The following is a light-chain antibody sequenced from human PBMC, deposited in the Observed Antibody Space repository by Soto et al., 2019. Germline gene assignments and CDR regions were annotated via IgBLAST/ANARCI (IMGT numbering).Light chain of an antibody. J-gene: IGLJ3*02. V-gene: IGLV1-40*01. Sequence: QSVLTQPPSVSGAPGQRVTISCTGSGSNIGAGYDVHWYQQIPGTAPKLLIFDNNNRPSGVPDRFSGSKSATSASLAITGLQAEDEADSYCQSFDSSLNGWVFGGGTKLTVL. CDR2: DNN. CDR3: QSFDSSLNGWV. CDR1: GSNIGAGYD.